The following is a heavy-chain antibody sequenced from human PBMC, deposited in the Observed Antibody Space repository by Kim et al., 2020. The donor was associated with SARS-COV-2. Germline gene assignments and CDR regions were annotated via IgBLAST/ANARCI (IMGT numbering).Heavy chain of an antibody. J-gene: IGHJ6*02. CDR3: ARGWFGERGGMDV. D-gene: IGHD3-10*01. Sequence: SETLSLTCTVSGGSISSYYWSWIRQPPGKGLEWIGYIYYSGSTNYNPSLKSRVTISVDTSKNQFSLKLSSVTAADTAVYYCARGWFGERGGMDVWGQGTTVTVSS. CDR2: IYYSGST. V-gene: IGHV4-59*01. CDR1: GGSISSYY.